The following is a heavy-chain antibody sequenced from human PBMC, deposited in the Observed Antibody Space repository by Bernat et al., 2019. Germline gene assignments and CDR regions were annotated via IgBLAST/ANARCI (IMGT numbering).Heavy chain of an antibody. V-gene: IGHV3-33*01. D-gene: IGHD2-15*01. Sequence: QVQLVESGGGVVQPGRSLRLSCAASGFTFSSYGMHWVRQAPGKGLEWVAVIWYDGSNKYYADSVKGRFTISRDNSKNTLYLQMNSLRAEDTAVYYCARDGGLGYCSGGSCWKGRYFDYWGQGTLVTVSS. J-gene: IGHJ4*02. CDR3: ARDGGLGYCSGGSCWKGRYFDY. CDR2: IWYDGSNK. CDR1: GFTFSSYG.